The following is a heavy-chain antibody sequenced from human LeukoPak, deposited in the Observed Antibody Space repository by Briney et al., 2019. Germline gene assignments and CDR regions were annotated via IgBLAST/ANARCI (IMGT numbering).Heavy chain of an antibody. CDR1: GFTFSDYY. D-gene: IGHD3-22*01. CDR2: ISSSGSTI. Sequence: PGGSLRLSCAASGFTFSDYYMSWIRQAPGKGLEWVSYISSSGSTIYYADSVKGRFTISRDNAKNSLYLQMNSLRAEDTAVYYCAREVDSDYYDSSGLYYFDYWGQGTLVAVSS. CDR3: AREVDSDYYDSSGLYYFDY. J-gene: IGHJ4*02. V-gene: IGHV3-11*01.